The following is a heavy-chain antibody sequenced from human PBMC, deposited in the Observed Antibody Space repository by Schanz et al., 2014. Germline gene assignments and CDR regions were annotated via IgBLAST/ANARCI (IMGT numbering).Heavy chain of an antibody. CDR1: GFTFSFSG. J-gene: IGHJ4*02. CDR2: IRSDGSNE. Sequence: QVQLVESGGGVVQPGGSLRLSCAASGFTFSFSGMQWVRQAPGKGLEWVAFIRSDGSNENYADSVRGRFTISRDNSKNTLYLQMNRLRTEDTDVYYCAKAPYADSGYFHSWGQGTLVPVSS. CDR3: AKAPYADSGYFHS. D-gene: IGHD4-17*01. V-gene: IGHV3-30*02.